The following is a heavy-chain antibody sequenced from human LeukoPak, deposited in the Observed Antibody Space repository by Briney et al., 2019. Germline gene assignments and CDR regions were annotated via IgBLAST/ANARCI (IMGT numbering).Heavy chain of an antibody. CDR2: SAYNGNT. CDR3: ARYNSMFRRVTTSDY. V-gene: IGHV1-18*01. CDR1: GYTFTNYG. D-gene: IGHD3-10*01. J-gene: IGHJ4*02. Sequence: ASVKVSCKASGYTFTNYGFNWVRQAPGQGLEWMGNSAYNGNTNYAQKFQDRVTMTTDTSTSTAYMELRSLRSDDTAVYYCARYNSMFRRVTTSDYWGQGTLVTVSS.